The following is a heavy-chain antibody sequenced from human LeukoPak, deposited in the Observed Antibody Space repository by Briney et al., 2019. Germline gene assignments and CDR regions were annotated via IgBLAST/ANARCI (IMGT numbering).Heavy chain of an antibody. D-gene: IGHD3-10*02. J-gene: IGHJ6*04. CDR3: AELGITIIGGV. CDR2: ISSSGSTI. CDR1: GFTFSSYE. Sequence: GGSLRLSCAGSGFTFSSYEMNWVRQAPGKGLEWVSYISSSGSTIYYADSVKGRFTISRDNAKNSLYLQMNSLTAEDTAVYYCAELGITIIGGVWGKGTTVTISS. V-gene: IGHV3-48*03.